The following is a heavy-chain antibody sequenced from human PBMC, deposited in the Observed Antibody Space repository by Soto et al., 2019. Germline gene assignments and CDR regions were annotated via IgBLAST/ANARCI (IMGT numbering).Heavy chain of an antibody. CDR3: ARDKVGYYDSSGYYRVSVPPDYYYGMDV. Sequence: QVQLVQSGAEVKKPGSSVKVSCKASGGTFSSYAISWVRQAPGQGLAWMGGIIPIFGTANYAQKFQGRVTITADESTSTAYMELSSLRSEDTAVYYCARDKVGYYDSSGYYRVSVPPDYYYGMDVWGQGTTVTVSS. CDR2: IIPIFGTA. CDR1: GGTFSSYA. V-gene: IGHV1-69*01. J-gene: IGHJ6*02. D-gene: IGHD3-22*01.